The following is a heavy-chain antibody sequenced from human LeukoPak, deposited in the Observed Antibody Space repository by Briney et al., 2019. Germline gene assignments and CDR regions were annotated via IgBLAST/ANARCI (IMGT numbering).Heavy chain of an antibody. J-gene: IGHJ5*02. CDR1: GFTFSSYG. Sequence: GGSLRLSCAASGFTFSSYGMHWVRQAPGKGLEWVAFIRYDGSNKYYADSVKGRFTISRDNSKNTLYLQMSGLRAEDTAVYYCAKQGNYDILPGYYTHLSWGQGTLVTVSS. CDR3: AKQGNYDILPGYYTHLS. CDR2: IRYDGSNK. V-gene: IGHV3-30*02. D-gene: IGHD3-9*01.